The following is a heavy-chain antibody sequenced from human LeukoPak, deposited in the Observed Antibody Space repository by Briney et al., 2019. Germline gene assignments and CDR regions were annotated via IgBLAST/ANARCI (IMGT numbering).Heavy chain of an antibody. J-gene: IGHJ4*02. CDR3: ATPLIGQGVSLGY. Sequence: GASVKLSRRASVYTFTTYCISCVRHPPGQGLECMGWITTYSCNTHYAQMLRGRVTMTTDTTTRTAYMELRSLRSDAAAVYYCATPLIGQGVSLGYWGQGTLVTVSS. V-gene: IGHV1-18*01. CDR2: ITTYSCNT. D-gene: IGHD3-16*01. CDR1: VYTFTTYC.